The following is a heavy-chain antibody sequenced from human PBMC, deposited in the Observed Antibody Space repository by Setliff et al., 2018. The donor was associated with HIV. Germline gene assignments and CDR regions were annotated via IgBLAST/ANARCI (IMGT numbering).Heavy chain of an antibody. J-gene: IGHJ4*02. CDR3: ARGSVSSDGSWGYFDY. CDR2: IYYSGAT. CDR1: GGFISGHY. D-gene: IGHD1-26*01. V-gene: IGHV4-59*11. Sequence: PSETLSLTCTVSGGFISGHYWSWFRQPPGKGLEWIGYIYYSGATNYNPSLKSRVTISVDTSAKRFSLKLSSVTAADTTVYYCARGSVSSDGSWGYFDYWGQGTLVTVSS.